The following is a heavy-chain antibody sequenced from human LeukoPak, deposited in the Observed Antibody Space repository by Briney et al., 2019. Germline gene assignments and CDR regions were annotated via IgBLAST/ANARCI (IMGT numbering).Heavy chain of an antibody. CDR2: IYYSGST. D-gene: IGHD3-10*01. V-gene: IGHV4-59*01. CDR3: ARASRTRKITMVRGVNWFDP. CDR1: GGSISSYY. J-gene: IGHJ5*02. Sequence: SETLSLTCTVSGGSISSYYWSWIRQPPGKGLEWIGYIYYSGSTNYNPSLKSRVTISVDTSKNQFSLKPSSATAADTAVYYCARASRTRKITMVRGVNWFDPWGQGTLVTVSS.